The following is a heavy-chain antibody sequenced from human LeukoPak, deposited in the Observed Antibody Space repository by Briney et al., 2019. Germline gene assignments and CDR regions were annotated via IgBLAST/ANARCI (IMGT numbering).Heavy chain of an antibody. J-gene: IGHJ4*02. CDR1: GFTFSSYS. V-gene: IGHV3-21*01. CDR3: ARVSGYSGTAFDY. Sequence: PGGSLRLSCAASGFTFSSYSMNWVRQAPGKGLEWVSSISSSSSYIFYADSVKGRFTISRDNAKNSLYLQMNSLRAEDTAVYYCARVSGYSGTAFDYWGQGTLVTVSS. CDR2: ISSSSSYI. D-gene: IGHD3-22*01.